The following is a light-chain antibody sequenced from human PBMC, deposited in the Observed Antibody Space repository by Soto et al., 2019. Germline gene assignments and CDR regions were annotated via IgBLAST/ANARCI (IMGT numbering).Light chain of an antibody. V-gene: IGKV3-20*01. CDR2: GGS. Sequence: DIVFTPSPGTLSLSPGERATLYCRASQSVSSNHLAWYQQKPGQAPRLLIYGGSSRATGIPVRFSGSGSETDFTLTITRLEPEDFAMYYCQQYSSSRTFGQGTRGRS. J-gene: IGKJ1*01. CDR3: QQYSSSRT. CDR1: QSVSSNH.